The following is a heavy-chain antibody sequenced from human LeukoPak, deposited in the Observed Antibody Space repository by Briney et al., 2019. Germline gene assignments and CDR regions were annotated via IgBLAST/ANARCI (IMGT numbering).Heavy chain of an antibody. V-gene: IGHV4-39*01. J-gene: IGHJ4*02. D-gene: IGHD3-10*01. CDR3: ARRLGVETYFDY. Sequence: PSETLSHSRSVSGDSISSTGRYCFWDWIRQPPGKGLEWIGTIYHSGTTYYTPALKSRVALSVDTSRNQFSLRLTSVTAADTAVYYCARRLGVETYFDYWEQGILVTVSS. CDR2: IYHSGTT. CDR1: GDSISSTGRYCF.